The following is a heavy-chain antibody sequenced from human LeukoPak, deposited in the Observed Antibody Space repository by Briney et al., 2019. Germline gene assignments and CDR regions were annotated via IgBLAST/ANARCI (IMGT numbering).Heavy chain of an antibody. CDR2: INLSDGNT. CDR3: ARDDCSGGMCYYGMDA. CDR1: GYTFSSYY. Sequence: VSVKVSCKASGYTFSSYYMVWVRQAPEQGLEWMGIINLSDGNTVHAQKFQGRLIMTRDASTSTAYMELSSLTSEDTAVYFCARDDCSGGMCYYGMDAWGQGTTVIVSS. D-gene: IGHD2-15*01. J-gene: IGHJ6*02. V-gene: IGHV1-46*01.